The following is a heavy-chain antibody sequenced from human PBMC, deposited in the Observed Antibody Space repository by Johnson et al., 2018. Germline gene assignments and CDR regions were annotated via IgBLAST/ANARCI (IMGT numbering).Heavy chain of an antibody. CDR1: GFTFSSYS. CDR3: ARDPVTTAHYFDY. V-gene: IGHV3-48*02. CDR2: ISSTSSTI. Sequence: VQLVESGGGLVQPGGSLRLSCAASGFTFSSYSMNWVRQTPEKGLEWVSYISSTSSTIYYADSVKGRFTIPRDNAKNSVFLHMTSLRDEDTAVYYCARDPVTTAHYFDYWGQGTLVTVSS. J-gene: IGHJ4*02. D-gene: IGHD4-17*01.